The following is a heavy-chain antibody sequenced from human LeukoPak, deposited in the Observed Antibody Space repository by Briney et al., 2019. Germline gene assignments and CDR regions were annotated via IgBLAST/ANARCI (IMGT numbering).Heavy chain of an antibody. V-gene: IGHV3-7*01. D-gene: IGHD6-19*01. CDR1: GFTFSSDW. Sequence: PGGSLRLSCAASGFTFSSDWMSWVRQAPGKGLEWVANIKQDGSEKYYVDSVKGRFTISRDNAKNSLYLQMNSLRAEDTAVYYCARPYSSGWDPIDYWGQGTLVTVSA. J-gene: IGHJ4*02. CDR2: IKQDGSEK. CDR3: ARPYSSGWDPIDY.